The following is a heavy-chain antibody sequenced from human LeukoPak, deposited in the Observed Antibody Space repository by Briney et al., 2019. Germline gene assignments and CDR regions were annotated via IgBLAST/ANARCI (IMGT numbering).Heavy chain of an antibody. CDR2: VYSGGSA. D-gene: IGHD2-2*01. CDR1: GFTVSSNY. J-gene: IGHJ6*02. CDR3: ARDWGCTDTRCYLGMDV. V-gene: IGHV3-66*01. Sequence: GGSLRLSCAASGFTVSSNYMNWVRQAPGKGLEWVSVVYSGGSAYYADSVKGRFTISRDNSKNTLYLQMNSLRAEDTAVYYCARDWGCTDTRCYLGMDVWGQGTTVTVSS.